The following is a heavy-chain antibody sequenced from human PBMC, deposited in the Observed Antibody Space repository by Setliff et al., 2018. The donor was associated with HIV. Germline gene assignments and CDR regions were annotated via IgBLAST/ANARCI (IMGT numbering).Heavy chain of an antibody. Sequence: PGGSLRLSCAASGFTFMNYAMSWVRQAPGKGLAWVSTISGSGGNTYYADSVKGRFTISRDNSNNMLFLQMNSLRSDDTAVYYCARVPSQGPYYYDSSGYSPFDYWGQGTLVTVSS. D-gene: IGHD3-22*01. CDR1: GFTFMNYA. CDR3: ARVPSQGPYYYDSSGYSPFDY. CDR2: ISGSGGNT. V-gene: IGHV3-23*01. J-gene: IGHJ4*02.